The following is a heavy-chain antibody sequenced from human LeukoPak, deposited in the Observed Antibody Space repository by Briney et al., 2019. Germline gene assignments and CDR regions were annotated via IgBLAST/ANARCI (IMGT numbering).Heavy chain of an antibody. Sequence: KPSETLSLTCTVSGGSISSSSYYWGWIRQPPGKGLEWIGSIYYSGSTYYNPSLKSRVTISVDTSKNQFSLKLSSVTAADTAVYYCARENDYGDYDHYYYYMDVWGKGTTVTVSS. CDR2: IYYSGST. J-gene: IGHJ6*03. CDR3: ARENDYGDYDHYYYYMDV. D-gene: IGHD4-17*01. V-gene: IGHV4-39*07. CDR1: GGSISSSSYY.